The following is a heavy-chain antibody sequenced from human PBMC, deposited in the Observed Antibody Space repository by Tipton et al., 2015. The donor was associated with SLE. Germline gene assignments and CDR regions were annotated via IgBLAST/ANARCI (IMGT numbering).Heavy chain of an antibody. V-gene: IGHV3-48*01. CDR2: ISSSSSTI. CDR1: GFTFSSYS. CDR3: ARDVDYVIVGAVDAFDI. D-gene: IGHD1-26*01. J-gene: IGHJ3*02. Sequence: SLRLSCAASGFTFSSYSMNWVRQAPGKGLEWVSYISSSSSTIYYADSVKGRFTISRDSAKNSLYLQMNSLRAEDTAVYYCARDVDYVIVGAVDAFDIWGQGTMVTVSS.